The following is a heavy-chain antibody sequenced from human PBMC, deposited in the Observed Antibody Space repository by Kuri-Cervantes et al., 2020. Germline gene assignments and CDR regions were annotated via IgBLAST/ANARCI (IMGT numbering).Heavy chain of an antibody. CDR2: ISSSSSYI. CDR1: GFTFSSYS. V-gene: IGHV3-21*04. CDR3: ARGRWLRESFDY. D-gene: IGHD5-12*01. Sequence: GGSLRLSCVASGFTFSSYSMNWVRQAPGKGLEWVSSISSSSSYIYYADSVKGRFTISRDNAKNSLYLQVNSLRVEDTAFYYCARGRWLRESFDYWGQGTLVTVSS. J-gene: IGHJ4*02.